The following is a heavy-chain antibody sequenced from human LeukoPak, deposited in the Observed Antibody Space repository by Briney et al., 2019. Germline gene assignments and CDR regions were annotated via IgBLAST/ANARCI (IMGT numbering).Heavy chain of an antibody. J-gene: IGHJ6*02. Sequence: PGGSLRLSCAASGFTFSSYGMHWVRQAPGKGLEWVAVISYDGSNKYYADSVKGRFTISRDNSKNTLYLQMNSLRAEDTAVYYCAKELLWFGSPGGMDVWGQGTTVTVSS. D-gene: IGHD3-10*01. CDR3: AKELLWFGSPGGMDV. CDR1: GFTFSSYG. CDR2: ISYDGSNK. V-gene: IGHV3-30*18.